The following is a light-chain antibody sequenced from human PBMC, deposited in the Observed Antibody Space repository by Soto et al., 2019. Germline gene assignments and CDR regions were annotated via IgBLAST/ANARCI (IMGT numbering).Light chain of an antibody. V-gene: IGLV1-44*01. CDR1: SSNIGTNT. CDR2: DDY. Sequence: QSVLTQPPSAYGTPGQRVTISCSGSSSNIGTNTVNWYQQLPGAAPKLLISDDYDRSSGVPDRFSASKSGTSASLAISGLQAEDEAAYYCATWDDSLNGRVFGGGTKVTVL. J-gene: IGLJ2*01. CDR3: ATWDDSLNGRV.